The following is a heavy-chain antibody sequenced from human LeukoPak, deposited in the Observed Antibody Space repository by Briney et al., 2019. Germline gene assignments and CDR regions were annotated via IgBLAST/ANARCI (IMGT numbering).Heavy chain of an antibody. Sequence: PSQTLSLTCTVSGGSITGYYWSWIRQSPGKGLEWIGYIYYNGNSHYNPSLQGRVAMSVDTSRNQFSLSLTSVTAADTAVYYCATNTRDGFNAYSFDSWGQGTLVTVSS. CDR3: ATNTRDGFNAYSFDS. J-gene: IGHJ4*02. CDR1: GGSITGYY. CDR2: IYYNGNS. D-gene: IGHD2/OR15-2a*01. V-gene: IGHV4-59*08.